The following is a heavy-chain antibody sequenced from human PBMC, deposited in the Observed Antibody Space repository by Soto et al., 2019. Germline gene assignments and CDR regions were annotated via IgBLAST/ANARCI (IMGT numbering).Heavy chain of an antibody. CDR2: INHSGST. CDR1: GGSFSGYY. V-gene: IGHV4-34*01. D-gene: IGHD3-10*01. Sequence: QVQLQQWGAGLLKPSETLSLTCAVYGGSFSGYYWSWIRQPPGKGLEWIGEINHSGSTNYNPSLKSRVTISVDTSKNQFSLKLSSVTAADTAVYYCARGSGRISSSITMVRKGIGWFDPWGQGTLVTVSS. J-gene: IGHJ5*02. CDR3: ARGSGRISSSITMVRKGIGWFDP.